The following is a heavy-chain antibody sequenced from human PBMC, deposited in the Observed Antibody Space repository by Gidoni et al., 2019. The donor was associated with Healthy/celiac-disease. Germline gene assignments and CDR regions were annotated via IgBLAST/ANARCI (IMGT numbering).Heavy chain of an antibody. CDR3: AREGEQQLQCFDY. J-gene: IGHJ4*02. CDR1: GFTFSSYW. V-gene: IGHV3-7*03. CDR2: IKQDGSEK. Sequence: EVQLVESGGGLVQPGGSLRLSCAASGFTFSSYWMSWVRQAPGKGLEWVANIKQDGSEKYYVDSVKGRFTISRDNAKNSLYLQMNSLRAEDTAVYYCAREGEQQLQCFDYWGQGTLVTVSS. D-gene: IGHD6-13*01.